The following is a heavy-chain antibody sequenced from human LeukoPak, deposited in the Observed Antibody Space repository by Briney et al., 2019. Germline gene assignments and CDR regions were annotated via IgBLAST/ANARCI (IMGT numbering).Heavy chain of an antibody. CDR2: IYHSGST. CDR3: ATLDIVVVPAAIRPYYFDY. J-gene: IGHJ4*02. D-gene: IGHD2-2*02. Sequence: SETLSLTCTVAGYSITSGHYWGWIRHPPGKALEWIGSIYHSGSTYYNPSLKSRVTISVDTSKNQFSLKLSSVTAADTAVYYCATLDIVVVPAAIRPYYFDYWGQGTLVTVSS. CDR1: GYSITSGHY. V-gene: IGHV4-38-2*02.